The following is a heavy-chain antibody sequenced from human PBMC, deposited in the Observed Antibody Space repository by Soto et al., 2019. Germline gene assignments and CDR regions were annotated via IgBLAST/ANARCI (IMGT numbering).Heavy chain of an antibody. CDR2: ISVYNGNT. D-gene: IGHD3-10*01. CDR3: ARSGRPGYSSYILDV. J-gene: IGHJ6*02. Sequence: ASVKVSCKAAGYTFTSYGVSWVRQAPGQGLEWMGWISVYNGNTKYAQKLQGRVTMTTDTSTSTAYMELRGLRSDDTAVYYCARSGRPGYSSYILDVWGQGTTVTVSS. CDR1: GYTFTSYG. V-gene: IGHV1-18*01.